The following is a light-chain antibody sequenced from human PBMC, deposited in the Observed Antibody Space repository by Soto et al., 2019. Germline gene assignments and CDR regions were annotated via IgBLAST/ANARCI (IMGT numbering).Light chain of an antibody. J-gene: IGKJ1*01. CDR1: QSVWSSY. CDR3: QQYNNWPPWT. Sequence: EVVLTQSPGTLSLSPGERATLSCRASQSVWSSYLAWFQQRPGQAPRLLMYGASTRATGIPARFSGSGSGTEFTLTISRLQSEDFAVYYCQQYNNWPPWTFGQGTKVDIK. V-gene: IGKV3-15*01. CDR2: GAS.